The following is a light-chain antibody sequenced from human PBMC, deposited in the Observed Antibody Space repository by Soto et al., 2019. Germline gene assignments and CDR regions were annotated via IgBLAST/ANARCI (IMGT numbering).Light chain of an antibody. CDR1: SSNIGAGYD. CDR2: GNS. CDR3: QSYDSSLSGSRAV. J-gene: IGLJ2*01. V-gene: IGLV1-40*01. Sequence: QSVLTQPPSVSGAPGQRVTISCTGSSSNIGAGYDVHWYQQLPGTAPKLLIYGNSNRPSGVPDRFSGSKSGTSASLAITGLQAEDEADYYCQSYDSSLSGSRAVFGGRTKLTVL.